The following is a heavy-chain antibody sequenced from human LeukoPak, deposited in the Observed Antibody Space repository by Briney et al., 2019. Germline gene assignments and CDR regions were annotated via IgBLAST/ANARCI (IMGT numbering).Heavy chain of an antibody. V-gene: IGHV3-7*01. J-gene: IGHJ4*02. CDR3: ARDRPFYGDYEDLDY. D-gene: IGHD4-17*01. Sequence: GGSLRLSCAASGFTFSSYWMSWVSQAPGKGLEWVTNIKQDGSEKYYVDSVKGRFTISRDNAKNSLYLQMNSLRAEDTAVYYCARDRPFYGDYEDLDYWGQGTLVTVSS. CDR2: IKQDGSEK. CDR1: GFTFSSYW.